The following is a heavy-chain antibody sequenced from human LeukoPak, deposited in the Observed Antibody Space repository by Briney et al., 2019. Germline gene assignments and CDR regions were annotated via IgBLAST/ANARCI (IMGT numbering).Heavy chain of an antibody. D-gene: IGHD5-18*01. CDR1: GFSLSTSGMC. CDR2: IDWDDDK. J-gene: IGHJ6*03. V-gene: IGHV2-70*11. Sequence: SGPALVKPTQTLTLTCTFSGFSLSTSGMCVSWIRQPPGKALEWLARIDWDDDKYYSTSLKTRLTISKDTSKNQVVLTMTNMDPVDTATYYCARGYSYDVSPSHYYYMDVWGKGTTVTVSS. CDR3: ARGYSYDVSPSHYYYMDV.